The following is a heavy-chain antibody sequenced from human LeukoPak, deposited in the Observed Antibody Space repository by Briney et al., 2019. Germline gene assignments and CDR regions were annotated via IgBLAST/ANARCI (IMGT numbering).Heavy chain of an antibody. CDR1: GFTFSSYA. CDR2: ISSSSSYI. V-gene: IGHV3-21*01. Sequence: GGSLRLSCAASGFTFSSYAMSWVRQAPGKGLEWVSSISSSSSYIYYADSVKGRFTISRDNAKNSLYLQMNSLRAEDTAVYYCASGGAVAGIPNSIDAFDIWGQGTMVTVSS. CDR3: ASGGAVAGIPNSIDAFDI. D-gene: IGHD6-19*01. J-gene: IGHJ3*02.